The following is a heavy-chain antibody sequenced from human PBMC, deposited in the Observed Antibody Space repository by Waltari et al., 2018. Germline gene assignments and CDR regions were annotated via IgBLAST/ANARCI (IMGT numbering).Heavy chain of an antibody. D-gene: IGHD3-3*01. CDR3: ARIWTPLYDLDAFDI. CDR2: IKQDGSEK. V-gene: IGHV3-7*01. CDR1: GFTFSSYW. J-gene: IGHJ3*02. Sequence: EVQLVASGGGLVQPGGSLRLSCAASGFTFSSYWMSWVRQAPGKGLEWVANIKQDGSEKYYVDSVKGRFTISRDNAKNSLYLQMNSLRAEDTAVYYCARIWTPLYDLDAFDIWGQGTMVTVSS.